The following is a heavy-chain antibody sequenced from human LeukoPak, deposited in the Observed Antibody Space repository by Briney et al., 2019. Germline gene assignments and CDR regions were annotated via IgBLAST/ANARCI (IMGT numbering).Heavy chain of an antibody. CDR2: ISWNSGSI. J-gene: IGHJ4*02. CDR3: AKATDYDILTGYPYFDY. V-gene: IGHV3-9*01. D-gene: IGHD3-9*01. CDR1: GFTFDDYA. Sequence: GGSLRLSCAASGFTFDDYAMHWVRQAPGRGLEWVSGISWNSGSIGYADSVKGRFTISRDNAKNSLYLQMNSLRAEDTALYYCAKATDYDILTGYPYFDYWGQGTLVTVSS.